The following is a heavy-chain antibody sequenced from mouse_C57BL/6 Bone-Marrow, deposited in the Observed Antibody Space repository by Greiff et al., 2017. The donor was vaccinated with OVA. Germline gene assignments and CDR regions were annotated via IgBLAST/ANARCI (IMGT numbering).Heavy chain of an antibody. CDR2: IHPNSGST. V-gene: IGHV1-64*01. Sequence: QVQLQQPGAELVKPGASVKLSCKASGYTFNSYWMHWVKQRPGQGLEWIGMIHPNSGSTNYNEKFKSKATLTVEKSSSTAYMQLSSLTSEDSAVYYCAREEKRTGYAMDYWGQGTSVTVSS. CDR3: AREEKRTGYAMDY. CDR1: GYTFNSYW. J-gene: IGHJ4*01.